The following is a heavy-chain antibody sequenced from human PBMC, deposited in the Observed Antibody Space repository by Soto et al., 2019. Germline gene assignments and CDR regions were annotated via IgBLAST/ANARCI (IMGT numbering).Heavy chain of an antibody. D-gene: IGHD4-17*01. Sequence: EVQLVESGGGLVKPGGSLRLSCAASGFTFSNAWMSWVRQAPGKGLEWVGRIKSKTDGGTTDYAAPVKGRFTISRDDSKNTLYLQMNSLKTEDTAVYYCTTAAHDYVAAFDIWGQGTMVTVSS. V-gene: IGHV3-15*01. CDR1: GFTFSNAW. J-gene: IGHJ3*02. CDR3: TTAAHDYVAAFDI. CDR2: IKSKTDGGTT.